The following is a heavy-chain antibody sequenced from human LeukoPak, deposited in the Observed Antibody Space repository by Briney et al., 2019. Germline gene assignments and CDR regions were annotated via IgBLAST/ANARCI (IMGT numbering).Heavy chain of an antibody. CDR3: ARAAPTPSTVVTKHYYYYYYMDV. CDR2: INHSGST. V-gene: IGHV4-34*01. Sequence: SETLSLTCAVYGGSFSGYYWSWIRQPPGKGLEWIGEINHSGSTNYNPSLKSRVTISVDKSKKQFSLKLSSVTAADTAVYYCARAAPTPSTVVTKHYYYYYYMDVWGKGTTVTVSS. D-gene: IGHD4-23*01. CDR1: GGSFSGYY. J-gene: IGHJ6*03.